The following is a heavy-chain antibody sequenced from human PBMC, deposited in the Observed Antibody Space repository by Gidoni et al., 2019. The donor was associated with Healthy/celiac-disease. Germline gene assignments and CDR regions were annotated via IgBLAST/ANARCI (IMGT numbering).Heavy chain of an antibody. D-gene: IGHD3-16*02. CDR1: GFTFSSYW. V-gene: IGHV3-7*03. CDR3: ARDKSLGELSLELLDY. CDR2: IKQDGSEK. J-gene: IGHJ4*02. Sequence: EVQLVESGGGLVQPGGSLRLSCAASGFTFSSYWMSWVRQAPGKGLEWVANIKQDGSEKYYVDSVKGRFTISRDNAKNSLYLQMNSLRAEDTAVYYCARDKSLGELSLELLDYWGQGTLVTVSS.